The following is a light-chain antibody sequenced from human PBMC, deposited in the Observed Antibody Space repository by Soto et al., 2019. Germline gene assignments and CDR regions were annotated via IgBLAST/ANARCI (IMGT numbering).Light chain of an antibody. CDR2: AVN. CDR3: FSYTTSDTVL. V-gene: IGLV2-14*01. CDR1: SSDIGAYHY. Sequence: QSALTQAASVSGSPGQSITISCTGTSSDIGAYHYVSWYQQRPGKAPKLVIYAVNNRPSGISNRFSGSKSGNTASLTISGLQAEDEAVYYCFSYTTSDTVLFGGGTKLTVL. J-gene: IGLJ2*01.